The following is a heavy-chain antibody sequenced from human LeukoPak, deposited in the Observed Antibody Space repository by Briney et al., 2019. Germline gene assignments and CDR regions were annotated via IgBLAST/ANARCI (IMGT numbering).Heavy chain of an antibody. CDR3: ARSDHNSWNAFDI. Sequence: APVKVSCKASGYTFTSYDINWVRQATGQGLEWMGWMNPNSGNTGYAENFQGRVTMTRNTSISTAYMELSSLRSEDTAVYYCARSDHNSWNAFDIWGQGTMVTVSS. CDR2: MNPNSGNT. V-gene: IGHV1-8*01. J-gene: IGHJ3*02. D-gene: IGHD1-26*01. CDR1: GYTFTSYD.